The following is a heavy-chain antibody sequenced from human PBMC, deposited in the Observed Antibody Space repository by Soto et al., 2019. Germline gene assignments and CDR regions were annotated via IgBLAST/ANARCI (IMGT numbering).Heavy chain of an antibody. V-gene: IGHV3-23*01. D-gene: IGHD2-2*01. CDR3: AKSSDPYYIVVVPAAGAFDY. Sequence: GGSLRLSCAASGFTFSSYAMSWVRQAPGKGLEWVSAISGSGGSTYYADSVKGRFTISRDNSKNTLYLQMNSLRAEDTAVYYCAKSSDPYYIVVVPAAGAFDYWGQGTLVTVSS. J-gene: IGHJ4*02. CDR1: GFTFSSYA. CDR2: ISGSGGST.